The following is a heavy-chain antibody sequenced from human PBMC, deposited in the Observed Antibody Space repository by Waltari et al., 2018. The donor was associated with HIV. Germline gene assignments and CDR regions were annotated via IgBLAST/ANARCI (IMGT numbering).Heavy chain of an antibody. V-gene: IGHV1-8*01. CDR1: GYTFTSYD. D-gene: IGHD3-10*01. CDR3: ARGRVQVRGAMYYFDY. Sequence: QVQLVQSGAEGKKPGASVKVSCKASGYTFTSYDINWVRQATGQGLEWRGGMTPNSGNTGYPQKSQGRVTMTRNTSISTAYMELSSLRSEDTAGYYCARGRVQVRGAMYYFDYWGQGTLVTVSS. CDR2: MTPNSGNT. J-gene: IGHJ4*02.